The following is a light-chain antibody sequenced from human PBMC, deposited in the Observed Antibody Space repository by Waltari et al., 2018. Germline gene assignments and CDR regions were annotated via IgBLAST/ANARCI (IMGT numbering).Light chain of an antibody. CDR3: QVGDSSNVV. J-gene: IGLJ3*02. CDR2: RET. CDR1: NIGSKN. Sequence: SYDLTQPRSVSVALGQTAKITRGGNNIGSKNVHWYQQRPGQAPVVVIYRETNRPSGLPARFAGSNAGSTATRTSGRAQAVDEADYYCQVGDSSNVVFGGGATLTVL. V-gene: IGLV3-9*01.